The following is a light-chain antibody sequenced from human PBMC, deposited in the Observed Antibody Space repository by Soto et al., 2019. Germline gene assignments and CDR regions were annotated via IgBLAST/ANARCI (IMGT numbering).Light chain of an antibody. CDR1: HDIKKY. V-gene: IGKV1-33*01. CDR2: DAS. Sequence: DIQMTQSPSSLPASVGDRVTITCQASHDIKKYLNWYQEKPGKAPKLLIYDASNLQTGVPSRFSGSGSGTHFTFTISSLQPEDIATYYCQRYDSLPPTFGQGTRLDIK. J-gene: IGKJ5*01. CDR3: QRYDSLPPT.